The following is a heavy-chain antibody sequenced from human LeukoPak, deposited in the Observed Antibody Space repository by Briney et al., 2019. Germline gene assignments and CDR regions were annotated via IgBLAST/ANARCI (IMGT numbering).Heavy chain of an antibody. V-gene: IGHV4-39*01. CDR1: GGSISNSDYY. CDR2: INYRGST. J-gene: IGHJ4*02. D-gene: IGHD3-22*01. CDR3: AKTRGRGRVDPGTSGYVNY. Sequence: SETLSLTCTVSGGSISNSDYYWDWIRQPPGKGLEWIGSINYRGSTYYNPSLESRVTISVDTSKNQFSLKMSSVTAADTAVYYRAKTRGRGRVDPGTSGYVNYWGQGTLVSVSS.